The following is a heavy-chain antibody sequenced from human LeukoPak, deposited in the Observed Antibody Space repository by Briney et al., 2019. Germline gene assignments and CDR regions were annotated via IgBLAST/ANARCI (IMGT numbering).Heavy chain of an antibody. D-gene: IGHD3-10*01. CDR2: IAHHGNNK. Sequence: GGSLRLSCAASGFTFSNSAMHWVRQGRGEGLEWVSYIAHHGNNKYYADSVKGRFTISRDNSKRTLYLQMNSLRADDTAVYYCAKDGSWPCTDWGQGTLVTVSS. V-gene: IGHV3-30*02. J-gene: IGHJ4*02. CDR3: AKDGSWPCTD. CDR1: GFTFSNSA.